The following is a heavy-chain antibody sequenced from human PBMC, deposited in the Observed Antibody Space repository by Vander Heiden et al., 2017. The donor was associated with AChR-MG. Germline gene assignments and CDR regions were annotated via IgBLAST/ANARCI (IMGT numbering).Heavy chain of an antibody. V-gene: IGHV3-30*18. CDR2: ISYDGSNK. D-gene: IGHD3-22*01. CDR3: AKDAYDSGPGY. Sequence: QVQLVESGGGVVQPGRSLRLSCAASGFTFSSYGMHWVRQAPGKGLEWVAVISYDGSNKYYADSVKGRFTISRDNSKNTLYLQMNSLRAEDTAVYYCAKDAYDSGPGYWGQGTLVTVSS. CDR1: GFTFSSYG. J-gene: IGHJ4*02.